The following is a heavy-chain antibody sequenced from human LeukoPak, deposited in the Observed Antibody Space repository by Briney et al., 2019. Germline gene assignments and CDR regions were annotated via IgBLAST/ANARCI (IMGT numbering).Heavy chain of an antibody. CDR3: ARGTFMVRGTLGSNYGMDV. D-gene: IGHD3-10*01. V-gene: IGHV4-34*01. CDR2: INHSGST. Sequence: SGTLSLTCAVYGGSFSGYYWSWIRQPPGKGLEWIGEINHSGSTNYNPSLKSRVTISVDTSKNQFSLKLSSVTAADTAVYYCARGTFMVRGTLGSNYGMDVWGKGTTVTVSS. CDR1: GGSFSGYY. J-gene: IGHJ6*04.